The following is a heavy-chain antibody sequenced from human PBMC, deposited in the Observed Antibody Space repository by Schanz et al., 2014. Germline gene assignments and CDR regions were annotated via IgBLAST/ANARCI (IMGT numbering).Heavy chain of an antibody. Sequence: QVQLQESGPGLVKPSETLSLTCTVSGVSIGGYYWSWIRQPPGKGLEWIGYIFFSGSTTYNPSFNVRVTISVDMSKTPFALPRISVPAADTAVYYCARLGVGDKAYYYYGTDVWGQGTTVLVSS. V-gene: IGHV4-59*08. D-gene: IGHD1-26*01. J-gene: IGHJ6*02. CDR1: GVSIGGYY. CDR2: IFFSGST. CDR3: ARLGVGDKAYYYYGTDV.